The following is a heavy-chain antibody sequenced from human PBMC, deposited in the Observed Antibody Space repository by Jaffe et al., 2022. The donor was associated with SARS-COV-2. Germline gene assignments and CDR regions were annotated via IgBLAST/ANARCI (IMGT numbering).Heavy chain of an antibody. CDR2: ISSSGTYT. J-gene: IGHJ6*02. Sequence: QAQLVESGGGSVKPGGSLRLSCAASGFTFSDYYMSWVRQAPGKGPEWVAYISSSGTYTNYADFVKGRFTISRDNAKNSLSLQMSSLRAEDTAVYYCARELGGMDVWGQGTTVTVSS. CDR1: GFTFSDYY. V-gene: IGHV3-11*06. CDR3: ARELGGMDV.